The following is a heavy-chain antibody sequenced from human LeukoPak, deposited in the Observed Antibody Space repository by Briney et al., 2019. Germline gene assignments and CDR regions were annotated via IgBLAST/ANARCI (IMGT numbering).Heavy chain of an antibody. J-gene: IGHJ4*02. Sequence: GGSLRLSCAASGLTVSSNYMSWVRQGPGKRLEWVSSIYRDGSTYYADSVKGRFTISRDNSKNTVYLQMNSLRAEDTAVYYCARDQGLGHYFDSWGQGTLVTVYS. D-gene: IGHD3-10*01. CDR2: IYRDGST. CDR1: GLTVSSNY. V-gene: IGHV3-53*01. CDR3: ARDQGLGHYFDS.